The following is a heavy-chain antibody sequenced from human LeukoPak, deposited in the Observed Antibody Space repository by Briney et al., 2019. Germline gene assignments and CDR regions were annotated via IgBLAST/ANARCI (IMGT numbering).Heavy chain of an antibody. Sequence: MPSETLSLTCAVYGGSFSGYYWSWIRQPPGKGLEWIGEINHSGSTNYNPSLKSRVTISVDTSKNQFSLKLSSVTAADTAVYYCAREYSGYDYRLDPWGQGTLVTVSS. CDR2: INHSGST. D-gene: IGHD5-12*01. CDR1: GGSFSGYY. V-gene: IGHV4-34*01. J-gene: IGHJ5*02. CDR3: AREYSGYDYRLDP.